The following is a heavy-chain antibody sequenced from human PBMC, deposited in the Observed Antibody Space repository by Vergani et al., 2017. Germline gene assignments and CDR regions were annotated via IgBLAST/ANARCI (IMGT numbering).Heavy chain of an antibody. CDR1: GFSFGNYA. D-gene: IGHD5-24*01. J-gene: IGHJ4*02. CDR2: ISYDGTEK. CDR3: ARETRDTPSSLDY. Sequence: VQLLESGGGLVQPGGSLRLSCAASGFSFGNYAMHWVRQAPGKGLEWVGVISYDGTEKKYADSVNGRFTISRDNSKNTLYLQMNSLRGDDTAVYYCARETRDTPSSLDYWGQGTLVTVSS. V-gene: IGHV3-30-3*01.